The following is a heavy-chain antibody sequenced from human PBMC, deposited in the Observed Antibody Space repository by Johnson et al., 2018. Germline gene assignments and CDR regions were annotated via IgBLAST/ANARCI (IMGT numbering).Heavy chain of an antibody. CDR3: AKAGNDAFDF. CDR1: GFTFSSYA. J-gene: IGHJ3*01. Sequence: EVQLLESGGGLVQXGGSLRLSCAASGFTFSSYAMTWVRQAPGKGPEWVSTISGITSYADSVKGRFAISRDNSKNTLYLQMNSLRAEDTAVYYCAKAGNDAFDFWGQGTMVTVSS. V-gene: IGHV3-23*01. CDR2: ISGIT.